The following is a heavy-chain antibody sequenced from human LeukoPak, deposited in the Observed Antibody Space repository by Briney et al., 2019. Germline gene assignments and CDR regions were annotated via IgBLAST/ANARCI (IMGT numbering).Heavy chain of an antibody. D-gene: IGHD6-13*01. CDR3: ARDNPGTIAAAGTGGSDY. CDR2: IYTSVST. J-gene: IGHJ4*02. CDR1: GGSISIGSDY. Sequence: SETLSLTCTVSGGSISIGSDYWSWIRQPAGKGLEWIVRIYTSVSTNYNPSLKSRVTISVDKSKNQFSLKLSSVNAADTDVYYCARDNPGTIAAAGTGGSDYWGQGTLVTVSS. V-gene: IGHV4-61*02.